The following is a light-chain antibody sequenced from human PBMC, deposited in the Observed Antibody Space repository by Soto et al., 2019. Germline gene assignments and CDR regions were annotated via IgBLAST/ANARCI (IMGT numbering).Light chain of an antibody. V-gene: IGKV3-11*01. Sequence: EIVLTQSPATLSLSPGERATLSCRASQSVTSYLAWYQQKPGQAPRLLIYDSFNRATGIPARFSGSGSGTDFTLTISSLEPEDFAVYYCQQRSSWPLTFGGWTKVEIK. CDR3: QQRSSWPLT. J-gene: IGKJ4*01. CDR2: DSF. CDR1: QSVTSY.